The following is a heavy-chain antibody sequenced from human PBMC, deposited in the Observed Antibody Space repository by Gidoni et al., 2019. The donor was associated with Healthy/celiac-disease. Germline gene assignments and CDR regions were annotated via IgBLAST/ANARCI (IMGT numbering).Heavy chain of an antibody. CDR3: ASATTVTGGGAFDI. CDR2: ISYDGSNK. D-gene: IGHD4-17*01. J-gene: IGHJ3*02. V-gene: IGHV3-30*03. CDR1: GLPLSSYG. Sequence: QVQLVESGGGVVQPGRSLRLSWAASGLPLSSYGMHWVRQAPGKGLEWVSVISYDGSNKYYADSVKGRFTISRDNSKNTLYLQMNSLRAEDTAVYYCASATTVTGGGAFDIWGQGTMVTVSS.